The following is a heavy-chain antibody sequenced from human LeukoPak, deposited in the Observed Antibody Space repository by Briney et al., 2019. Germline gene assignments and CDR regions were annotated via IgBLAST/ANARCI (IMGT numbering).Heavy chain of an antibody. CDR3: ARGGSGSYFSWLDP. CDR2: INPNSGGT. CDR1: GYTFTGYY. D-gene: IGHD3-10*01. Sequence: GASVKVSCKASGYTFTGYYIHWVRQAPGQGLVCMGWINPNSGGTNYAQKFQGRVTMTRDTSISTAYMELSRLRSDDTAVYYCARGGSGSYFSWLDPWGQGTLVTVSS. J-gene: IGHJ5*02. V-gene: IGHV1-2*02.